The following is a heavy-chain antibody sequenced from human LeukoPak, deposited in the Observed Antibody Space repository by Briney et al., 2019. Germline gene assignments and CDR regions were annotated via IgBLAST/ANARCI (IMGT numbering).Heavy chain of an antibody. D-gene: IGHD6-19*01. CDR2: ISGSGGST. V-gene: IGHV3-23*01. CDR3: AKHFHGYSSGPDGYY. CDR1: GFTFSSYA. Sequence: GGSLRLSCAASGFTFSSYAMSWGRQAQGKGLEWVSAISGSGGSTYYADSVKGRFTISRDNSKNTLYLQMNSLRAEDTAVYYCAKHFHGYSSGPDGYYWGQGTLVTGSS. J-gene: IGHJ4*02.